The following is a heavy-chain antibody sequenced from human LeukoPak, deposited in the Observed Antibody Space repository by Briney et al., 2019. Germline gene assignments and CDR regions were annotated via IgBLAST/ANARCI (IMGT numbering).Heavy chain of an antibody. V-gene: IGHV4-30-4*08. CDR1: GGSISSGDYY. J-gene: IGHJ6*03. CDR3: ARENSGDFWSGYYRPYYYYMDV. CDR2: IYYSGST. D-gene: IGHD3-3*01. Sequence: SETLSLTCTVSGGSISSGDYYWSWIRPPPGKGLEWIGYIYYSGSTYYNPSLKSRVTISVDTSRNQFSLKLSSVTVADTAVYYCARENSGDFWSGYYRPYYYYMDVWGKGTTVTVSS.